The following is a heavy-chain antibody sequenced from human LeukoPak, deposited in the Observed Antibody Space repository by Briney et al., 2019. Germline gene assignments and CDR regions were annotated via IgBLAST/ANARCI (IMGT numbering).Heavy chain of an antibody. J-gene: IGHJ6*02. CDR1: GFTFGDYA. CDR2: ISFNSGSI. CDR3: ARGAPVVAATLLCYYYYGMDV. V-gene: IGHV3-9*01. Sequence: GGSLRLSCAASGFTFGDYAMHWVRQAPGQGLEWVSVISFNSGSIGYADSVKGRFTISRDNSKDTLYPQMNSLRAEDTAVYYCARGAPVVAATLLCYYYYGMDVWGQGTTVTVSS. D-gene: IGHD2-15*01.